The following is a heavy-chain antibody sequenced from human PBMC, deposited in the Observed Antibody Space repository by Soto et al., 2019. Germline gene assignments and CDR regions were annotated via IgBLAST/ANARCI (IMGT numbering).Heavy chain of an antibody. Sequence: SETLSLTCTVSGGSINSNNYYWGWVRQPPGKRLEWIGSIYYSGAIYHNPSLKRRVTISVDTSNNHFSLELTSVAAADTAMYYCARHVDDRIVGVSTFDHWGQGTLVTVSS. V-gene: IGHV4-39*01. D-gene: IGHD1-26*01. J-gene: IGHJ4*02. CDR3: ARHVDDRIVGVSTFDH. CDR2: IYYSGAI. CDR1: GGSINSNNYY.